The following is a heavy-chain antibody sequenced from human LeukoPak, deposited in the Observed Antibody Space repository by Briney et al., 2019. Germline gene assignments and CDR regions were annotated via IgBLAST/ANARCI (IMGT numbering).Heavy chain of an antibody. CDR2: ISSSSSAI. Sequence: GGSLRLSCAASGFTFSSYSMNWVRQAPGKGLEWVSYISSSSSAIYYADSVEGRFTISRDNAKNSLYLQMHSLRDEDTAVYYCARDRDWPFDYWGQGTLVTVSS. J-gene: IGHJ4*02. CDR1: GFTFSSYS. CDR3: ARDRDWPFDY. V-gene: IGHV3-48*02. D-gene: IGHD3/OR15-3a*01.